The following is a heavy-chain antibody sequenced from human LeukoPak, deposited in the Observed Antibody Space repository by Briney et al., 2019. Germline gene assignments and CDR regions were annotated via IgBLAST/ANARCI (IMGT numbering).Heavy chain of an antibody. Sequence: SETLSLTCTVSGGSISSGSYYWSWIRQPAGKGLEWIGRIYTSGSTNYNPSLKSRVTISVDTSKNQFSLKLSSVTAADTAVYYCARGSMVRGPNGMDVWGQGTTVTVSS. V-gene: IGHV4-61*02. J-gene: IGHJ6*02. CDR3: ARGSMVRGPNGMDV. CDR2: IYTSGST. D-gene: IGHD3-10*01. CDR1: GGSISSGSYY.